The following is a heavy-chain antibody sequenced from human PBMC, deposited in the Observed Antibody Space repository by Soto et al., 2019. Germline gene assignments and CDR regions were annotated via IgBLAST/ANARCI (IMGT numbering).Heavy chain of an antibody. CDR3: AILGGYYQSLDR. Sequence: SETLSLTCTVSGGSLSPNYWSWIRQPPGKGLEWIGYIYYGGTTTNNPSLNSRVAISIDTSKNQFSLTLSSVTAADTAVYYCAILGGYYQSLDRRGQGILGTVSS. J-gene: IGHJ5*02. CDR1: GGSLSPNY. D-gene: IGHD3-22*01. V-gene: IGHV4-59*08. CDR2: IYYGGTT.